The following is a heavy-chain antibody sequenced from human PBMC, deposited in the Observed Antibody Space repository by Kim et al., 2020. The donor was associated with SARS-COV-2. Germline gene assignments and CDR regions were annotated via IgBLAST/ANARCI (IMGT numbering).Heavy chain of an antibody. Sequence: DSVTGRFTVSRDKSKSTLYLQMNSLRVEDTAVYYCAKRLRVPSTMNYFDLWGQGTLVTVSS. V-gene: IGHV3-23*01. J-gene: IGHJ4*02. D-gene: IGHD3-22*01. CDR3: AKRLRVPSTMNYFDL.